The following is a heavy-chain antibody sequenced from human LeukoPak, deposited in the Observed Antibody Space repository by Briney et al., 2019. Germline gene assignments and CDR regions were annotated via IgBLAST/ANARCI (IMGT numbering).Heavy chain of an antibody. CDR1: GFTFSNFE. D-gene: IGHD1-1*01. J-gene: IGHJ6*03. CDR3: ARVYPTGYFYYMDV. CDR2: ISNSARTI. V-gene: IGHV3-48*03. Sequence: GGSLRLSCAASGFTFSNFEMNWVRQAPGKGLEWVSYISNSARTIFYADSVKGRFTISRDNAKKSLYLQMSSLRVEDTAVYYCARVYPTGYFYYMDVWGIGATVTVS.